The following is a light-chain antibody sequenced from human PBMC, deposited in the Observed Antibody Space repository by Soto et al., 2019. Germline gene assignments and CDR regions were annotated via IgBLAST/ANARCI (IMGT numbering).Light chain of an antibody. CDR3: QQYNDWPSWMAT. V-gene: IGKV3-15*01. CDR1: QSVAGN. Sequence: EIVMTQSPATLSVSPGERATLSCRASQSVAGNLAWYQQKPGQAPRLLIYGASTRATGIPARFSGSGSGTEFTLTISSLQSEDFAVYYCQQYNDWPSWMATFGQGNKLEIK. CDR2: GAS. J-gene: IGKJ2*01.